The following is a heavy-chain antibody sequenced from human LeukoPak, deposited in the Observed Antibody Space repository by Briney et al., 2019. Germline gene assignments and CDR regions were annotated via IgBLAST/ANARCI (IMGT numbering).Heavy chain of an antibody. J-gene: IGHJ4*02. D-gene: IGHD6-19*01. Sequence: SETLSFTCAVYGGSFSGYYWSWIRQPPGKGLEWIGEINHSGSTNYNPSLKSRVTISVDTSKNQFSLKLSSVTAADTAVYYCARGLGSGWQTWGQGTLVTVSS. V-gene: IGHV4-34*01. CDR2: INHSGST. CDR3: ARGLGSGWQT. CDR1: GGSFSGYY.